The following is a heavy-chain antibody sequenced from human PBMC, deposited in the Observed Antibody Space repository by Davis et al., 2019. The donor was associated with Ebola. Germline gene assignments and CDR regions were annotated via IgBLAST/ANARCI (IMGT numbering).Heavy chain of an antibody. V-gene: IGHV3-11*04. CDR1: GFTFSDYY. CDR3: ARDLCTSCYRPYDAFDI. CDR2: ISSSGSTI. D-gene: IGHD2-2*02. J-gene: IGHJ3*02. Sequence: PGGSLRLSCAASGFTFSDYYMSWIRQAPGKGLEWVSYISSSGSTIYYADSVKGRFTISRDNAKNSLYLQMNSLRAEDTAVYYCARDLCTSCYRPYDAFDIWGQGTMVTVSS.